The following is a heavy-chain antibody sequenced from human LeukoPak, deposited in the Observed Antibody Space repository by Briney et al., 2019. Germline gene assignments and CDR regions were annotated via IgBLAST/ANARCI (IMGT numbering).Heavy chain of an antibody. CDR1: GFTSSSYA. Sequence: GGSLRLSCAATGFTSSSYALNWVRQAPGKGLEWVATVSGSGDRMYHADSVKGRFTISRDNSKNIIYLQMNSLRAEDTALYYCAKAAAAPGFDFWGQGTLVTVSS. CDR2: VSGSGDRM. D-gene: IGHD6-13*01. CDR3: AKAAAAPGFDF. J-gene: IGHJ4*02. V-gene: IGHV3-23*01.